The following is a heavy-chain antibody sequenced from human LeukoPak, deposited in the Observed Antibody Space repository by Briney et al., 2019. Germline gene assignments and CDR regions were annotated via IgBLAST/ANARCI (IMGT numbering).Heavy chain of an antibody. Sequence: GGSLRLSCAASGFTFSSYGMHWVRQAPGKGLEWVAFIRYDGSNKYYADSVKGRFTISRDNSKNTLYLQMNSLRAEDTAVYYCAKGPYSGYDHYYFDYWGQGTLVTVSS. D-gene: IGHD5-12*01. V-gene: IGHV3-30*02. CDR3: AKGPYSGYDHYYFDY. CDR2: IRYDGSNK. CDR1: GFTFSSYG. J-gene: IGHJ4*02.